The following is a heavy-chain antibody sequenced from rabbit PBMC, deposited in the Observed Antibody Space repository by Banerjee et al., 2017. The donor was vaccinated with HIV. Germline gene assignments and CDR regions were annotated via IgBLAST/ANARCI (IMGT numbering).Heavy chain of an antibody. V-gene: IGHV1S45*01. Sequence: QEQLGESGGGLVTLGGSLKLSCKASGIDFSSYGISWVRQAPGKGLEWIAYIYVGASADTYYASWVRSRFTISKTSSTTVTLQMTSLTAADTATYFCARGGISYFDLWGQGTLVTVS. D-gene: IGHD1-1*01. CDR1: GIDFSSYG. CDR2: IYVGASADT. CDR3: ARGGISYFDL. J-gene: IGHJ4*01.